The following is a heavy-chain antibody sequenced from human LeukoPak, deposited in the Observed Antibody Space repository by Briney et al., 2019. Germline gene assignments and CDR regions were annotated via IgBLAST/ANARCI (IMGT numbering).Heavy chain of an antibody. CDR3: AKDVRGYNRPVDH. CDR2: ISGSGSTT. CDR1: GFTFSAYA. D-gene: IGHD3-10*02. V-gene: IGHV3-23*01. Sequence: GGSLRLSCAASGFTFSAYAMIWVRQAPGKGLEWVSSISGSGSTTYYADSVKGRFTISRDNSENTLYLQMNTLRAEDTALYYCAKDVRGYNRPVDHWGQGTLVTVSS. J-gene: IGHJ4*01.